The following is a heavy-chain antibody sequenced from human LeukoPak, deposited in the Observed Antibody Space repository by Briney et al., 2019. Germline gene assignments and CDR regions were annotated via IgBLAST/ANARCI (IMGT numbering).Heavy chain of an antibody. CDR1: GYIFTNYW. CDR2: IYPGDSDT. Sequence: GESLKISCKGSGYIFTNYWLRWGREMPGNSLECMGVIYPGDSDTTYSPSVQGEVTLSADKSVNTADLPWGSLKASDTAMYYCARWGYSSGSQFWGQGTLVTVSS. J-gene: IGHJ4*02. D-gene: IGHD6-19*01. CDR3: ARWGYSSGSQF. V-gene: IGHV5-51*01.